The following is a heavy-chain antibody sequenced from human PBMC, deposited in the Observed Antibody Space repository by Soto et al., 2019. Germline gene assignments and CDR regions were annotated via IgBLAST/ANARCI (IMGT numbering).Heavy chain of an antibody. Sequence: GASVKVSCKASGYTFTSYDINWVRQATGQRLEWMGWINAGNGNTKYSQKFQGRVTITRDTSASTAYMELSSLRSEDTAVYYCARAVAVAADFDYWGQGTLVTVSS. CDR3: ARAVAVAADFDY. D-gene: IGHD6-19*01. J-gene: IGHJ4*02. CDR1: GYTFTSYD. V-gene: IGHV1-3*01. CDR2: INAGNGNT.